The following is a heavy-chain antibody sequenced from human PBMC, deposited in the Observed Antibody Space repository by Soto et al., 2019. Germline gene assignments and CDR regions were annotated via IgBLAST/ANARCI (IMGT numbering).Heavy chain of an antibody. CDR3: VMLGAARLLRHSWFDT. Sequence: EVQLVESGGGLAKPGGSLRLSCAASGFTFNTYDMNWDRQAPGKGLEWGSSITTSSAYIYYAASLKGRITISRDNAKNSLFLQMNSLRAEDSAVYEWVMLGAARLLRHSWFDTWGQGTLVSVSS. V-gene: IGHV3-21*01. CDR1: GFTFNTYD. D-gene: IGHD2-21*01. J-gene: IGHJ5*02. CDR2: ITTSSAYI.